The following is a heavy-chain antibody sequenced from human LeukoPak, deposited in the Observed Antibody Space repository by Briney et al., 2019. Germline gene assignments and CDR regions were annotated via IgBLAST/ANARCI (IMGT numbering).Heavy chain of an antibody. V-gene: IGHV4-59*08. CDR1: GGSLTGYF. Sequence: PSETLSLTCTVSGGSLTGYFWSWIRQPPGKGLEWVGYVFYEGNTNYNPSLKSRVTTSVDTSKNQFSLRLNSVTAADTAVCYCVRQGTITYAYFDSWGQGVPVTVSS. CDR3: VRQGTITYAYFDS. D-gene: IGHD2-2*01. CDR2: VFYEGNT. J-gene: IGHJ4*02.